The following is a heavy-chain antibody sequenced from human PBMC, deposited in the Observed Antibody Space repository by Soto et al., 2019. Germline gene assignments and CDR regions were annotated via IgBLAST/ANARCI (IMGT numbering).Heavy chain of an antibody. CDR1: GYTFNRYA. V-gene: IGHV1-3*04. D-gene: IGHD2-15*01. J-gene: IGHJ4*02. CDR3: ARDIQDCSGGSCGYYFDY. Sequence: QVHLVQSGAEVKKPGASVKVSCKASGYTFNRYAIHWVRQAPGQSLEGMGWISTSSGDTKYSEKIQGRATITRDTSASTAYLELGSLSSEDTAXXXCARDIQDCSGGSCGYYFDYWGQGTLVTVSA. CDR2: ISTSSGDT.